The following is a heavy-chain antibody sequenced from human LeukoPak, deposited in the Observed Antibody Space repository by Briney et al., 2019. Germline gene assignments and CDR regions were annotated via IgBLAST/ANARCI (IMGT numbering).Heavy chain of an antibody. CDR2: IYHSGST. J-gene: IGHJ4*02. Sequence: PSETLSLTCTVSGGSLIHYYWSWIRQPPGKGLEWIGYIYHSGSTNYNPPLKGRATISVDTSKNQISLRLSSVTAADTAVYYCARVDSGTYYMPFGYWGQGSLVTVSS. V-gene: IGHV4-59*01. D-gene: IGHD1-26*01. CDR3: ARVDSGTYYMPFGY. CDR1: GGSLIHYY.